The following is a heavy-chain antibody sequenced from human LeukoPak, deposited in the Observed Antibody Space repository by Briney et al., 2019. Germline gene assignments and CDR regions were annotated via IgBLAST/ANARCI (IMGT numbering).Heavy chain of an antibody. CDR1: GFTFITYA. V-gene: IGHV3-33*01. CDR3: ARVGCTGGSCLAYNYYAMDV. D-gene: IGHD2-15*01. Sequence: GGSLRLSCAASGFTFITYAMHWVRQAPGKGLEWVAIIWYDGSDKYYADSVKGRFTISRDNSKNTLYLQVNTLRAEDTAVYYCARVGCTGGSCLAYNYYAMDVWGQGTTVTVSS. CDR2: IWYDGSDK. J-gene: IGHJ6*02.